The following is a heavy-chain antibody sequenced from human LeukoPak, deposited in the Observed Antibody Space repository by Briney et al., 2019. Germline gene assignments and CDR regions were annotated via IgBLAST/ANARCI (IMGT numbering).Heavy chain of an antibody. CDR1: GFTLINYA. Sequence: GGSLRLSCAASGFTLINYAMSWVRQAPGKGPEWVSGISSNGGTTYYADSVKGRFTVSRDNSKNTLYLQMNSLRAEDTAVYYCAKDPQYYYISGGYYFDYFDSWGQGTLVAVSS. J-gene: IGHJ4*02. CDR2: ISSNGGTT. V-gene: IGHV3-23*01. D-gene: IGHD3-22*01. CDR3: AKDPQYYYISGGYYFDYFDS.